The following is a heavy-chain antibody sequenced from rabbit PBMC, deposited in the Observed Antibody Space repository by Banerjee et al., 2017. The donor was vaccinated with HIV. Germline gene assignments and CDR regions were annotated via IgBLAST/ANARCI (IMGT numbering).Heavy chain of an antibody. Sequence: QEQLKETGGGLVQPGGSLTLTCTASGFSFSSSYWICWVRQAPGKGLEWIGCIYGGSSSTNQYASWAKGRFTISQTSSTTVTLQMASLTAADTATYFCARAYPGYGGYGYGTFNLWGPGTLVTVS. CDR1: GFSFSSSYW. V-gene: IGHV1S45*01. J-gene: IGHJ4*01. CDR2: IYGGSSSTN. D-gene: IGHD6-1*01. CDR3: ARAYPGYGGYGYGTFNL.